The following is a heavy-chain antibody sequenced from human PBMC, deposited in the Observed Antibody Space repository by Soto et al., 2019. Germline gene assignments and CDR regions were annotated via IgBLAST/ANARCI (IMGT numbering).Heavy chain of an antibody. Sequence: QVQLVQSGAEVKKPGASVKVSCKASGYTFTSYDIIWVRQATGQALEWMGWMNPNSGNTGYAQKFQGRVTMTSNTNRSKTYMKLSRLRSKDTAMNHCANETTGTTTMDAWGQGTTVTVSS. CDR1: GYTFTSYD. V-gene: IGHV1-8*01. CDR3: ANETTGTTTMDA. J-gene: IGHJ6*02. CDR2: MNPNSGNT. D-gene: IGHD1-1*01.